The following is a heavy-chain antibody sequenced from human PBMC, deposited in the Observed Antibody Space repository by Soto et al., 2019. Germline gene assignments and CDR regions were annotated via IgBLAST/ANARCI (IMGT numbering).Heavy chain of an antibody. V-gene: IGHV4-31*03. CDR3: ARSAILVVPAAMYFDY. CDR1: GGSISSGGYY. CDR2: IYYSGSP. Sequence: QVQLQESGPGLVKPSQTLSLTCTVTVSGGSISSGGYYWSWIRHHPGKGLEWIGYIYYSGSPSYNPSLKSRVTISVDTSKNQFSLKLSSVTAADTAVYYCARSAILVVPAAMYFDYWGQGTLVTVSS. D-gene: IGHD2-2*01. J-gene: IGHJ4*02.